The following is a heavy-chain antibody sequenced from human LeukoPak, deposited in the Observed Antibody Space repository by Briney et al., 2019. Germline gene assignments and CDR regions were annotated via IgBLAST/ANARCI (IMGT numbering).Heavy chain of an antibody. CDR1: GYTFTSYY. CDR2: INPSGGST. J-gene: IGHJ5*02. CDR3: ASSPPGGWWFDP. V-gene: IGHV1-46*01. D-gene: IGHD6-19*01. Sequence: ASVKVFCKASGYTFTSYYMHWVRQAPGQGLEWMGIINPSGGSTSYAQKFQGRVTMTRDMSTSTVYMELSSLRSEDTAVYYCASSPPGGWWFDPWGQGTLVTVSS.